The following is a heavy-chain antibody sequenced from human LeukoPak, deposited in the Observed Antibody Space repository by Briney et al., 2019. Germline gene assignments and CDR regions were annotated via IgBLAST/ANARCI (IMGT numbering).Heavy chain of an antibody. Sequence: PGGSLRLSCAASGFTFSSYAMSWVRQAPGKGLEWVSAISGSGGSTYYADSVKGRFTISRDNSKNTLYLQMNSLRAKDTAVYYCAKDPYSSGWYLWFDPWGQGTLVTVSS. V-gene: IGHV3-23*01. D-gene: IGHD6-19*01. CDR1: GFTFSSYA. J-gene: IGHJ5*02. CDR2: ISGSGGST. CDR3: AKDPYSSGWYLWFDP.